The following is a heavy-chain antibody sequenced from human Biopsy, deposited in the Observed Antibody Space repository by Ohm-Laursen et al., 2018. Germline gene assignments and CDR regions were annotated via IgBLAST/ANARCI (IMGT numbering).Heavy chain of an antibody. V-gene: IGHV3-9*01. Sequence: SLRLSCAASGFTFEDYAMHWVRQVPGKGLEWVSGISWSSAHIDYADSVKGRFTISRDNAKKSLYLQMNSLRAEDTALYYCVQATASYDSRSYYYDYWGQGTLFTVAS. CDR3: VQATASYDSRSYYYDY. J-gene: IGHJ4*02. CDR1: GFTFEDYA. CDR2: ISWSSAHI. D-gene: IGHD3-22*01.